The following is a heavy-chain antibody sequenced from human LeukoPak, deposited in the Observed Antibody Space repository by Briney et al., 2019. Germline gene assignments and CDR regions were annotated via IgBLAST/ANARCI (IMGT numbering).Heavy chain of an antibody. Sequence: AGSLRLSCATSGFNFSDSRMTWVRQAPGKGLQWVANINRDGTEKHFLDSVEGRFTISRDNAKKSLYLQMSSLRPQDTALYFCVRGDWYFESWGQGTLVTVSS. J-gene: IGHJ4*02. CDR2: INRDGTEK. CDR3: VRGDWYFES. CDR1: GFNFSDSR. V-gene: IGHV3-7*04. D-gene: IGHD2-21*01.